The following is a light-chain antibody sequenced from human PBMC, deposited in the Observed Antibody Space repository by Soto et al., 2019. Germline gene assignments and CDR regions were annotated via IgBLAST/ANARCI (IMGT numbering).Light chain of an antibody. CDR1: SRDVGGYNY. V-gene: IGLV2-11*01. J-gene: IGLJ1*01. CDR2: DVS. Sequence: QSALTQPRSLSGSPGQSVTISCTGTSRDVGGYNYVSWYQQHPGKAPKLMIYDVSKRPSGVPDRFSGSKSGNTASLTISGLQAEDEADYYCCSYAGSSPYVFGTGTKLTVL. CDR3: CSYAGSSPYV.